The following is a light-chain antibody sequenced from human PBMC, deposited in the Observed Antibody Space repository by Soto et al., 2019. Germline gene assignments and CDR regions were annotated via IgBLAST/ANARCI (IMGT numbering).Light chain of an antibody. V-gene: IGKV1-13*02. Sequence: AIQLTQSPSSLSASVGDRVSITCRASQGIGSALAWYQLKPGAAPALLIYDASSLESGVPSRFSGSGSGTEFTLTISSLQPDDFATYYCQQYNSYSLTFGGGTKVDIK. J-gene: IGKJ4*01. CDR1: QGIGSA. CDR3: QQYNSYSLT. CDR2: DAS.